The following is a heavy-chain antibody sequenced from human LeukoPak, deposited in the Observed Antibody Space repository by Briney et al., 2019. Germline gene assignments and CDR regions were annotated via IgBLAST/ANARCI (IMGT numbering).Heavy chain of an antibody. CDR2: ISGGGHST. V-gene: IGHV3-23*01. D-gene: IGHD6-19*01. CDR3: ARTSSSGLVGGYYFDY. CDR1: GFTFSNYA. Sequence: GGSLRLSCTASGFTFSNYAMSWVRQAPSKGLEWVSVISGGGHSTDYADSVKGRFTISRDSSKNTLYLQMNNLRAEDTAVYYCARTSSSGLVGGYYFDYWGQGTLVTVSS. J-gene: IGHJ4*02.